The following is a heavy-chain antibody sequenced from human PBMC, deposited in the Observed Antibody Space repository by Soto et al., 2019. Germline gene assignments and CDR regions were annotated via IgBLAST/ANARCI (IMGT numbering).Heavy chain of an antibody. Sequence: EVQVVESGGGLIQPGGSLTLSCAASGFTVSSNYMSWVRQAPGKGLEWVSVIYSGGTTYHADSVKGRFTISRDNSKNTVDLQMNNLRARDTAVYYCAKGNSSGYYPHYHYYGLDVWGQGTTVTVSS. CDR1: GFTVSSNY. J-gene: IGHJ6*02. D-gene: IGHD3-22*01. CDR3: AKGNSSGYYPHYHYYGLDV. CDR2: IYSGGTT. V-gene: IGHV3-53*01.